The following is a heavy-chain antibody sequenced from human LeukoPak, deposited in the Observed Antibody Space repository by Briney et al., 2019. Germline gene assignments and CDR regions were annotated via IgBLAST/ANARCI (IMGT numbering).Heavy chain of an antibody. CDR3: VASRTGGWFGSGRSVFDY. V-gene: IGHV4-61*02. CDR1: GGSISSGSYY. CDR2: IYTSGST. Sequence: PSETLSLTCTVSGGSISSGSYYWSWIRQPAGKGLEWIGRIYTSGSTNYNPSLKSRVTISVDTSKNQFSLKLSSVTAADTAVYYCVASRTGGWFGSGRSVFDYWGQGTLVTVSS. J-gene: IGHJ4*02. D-gene: IGHD3-10*01.